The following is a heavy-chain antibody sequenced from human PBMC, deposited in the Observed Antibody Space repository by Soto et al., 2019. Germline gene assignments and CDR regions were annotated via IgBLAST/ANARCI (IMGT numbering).Heavy chain of an antibody. CDR2: ISAYNGNT. CDR1: GYTFTSYG. Sequence: QVQLVQSGAEVKKPGASVKVSCKASGYTFTSYGISWVRQAPGQGLEWMGWISAYNGNTNYAQKLQGRVTMTTDTSTSTAYMELRSLRSDATAVYYCARARWGDSSSPNFDYWGQGTLVTVSS. CDR3: ARARWGDSSSPNFDY. D-gene: IGHD6-6*01. J-gene: IGHJ4*02. V-gene: IGHV1-18*01.